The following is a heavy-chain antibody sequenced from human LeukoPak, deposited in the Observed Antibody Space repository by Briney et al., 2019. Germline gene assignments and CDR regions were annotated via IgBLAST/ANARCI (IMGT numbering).Heavy chain of an antibody. V-gene: IGHV4-34*01. D-gene: IGHD2-2*02. CDR2: INHSGST. CDR1: GGSFSGYY. Sequence: SETLSLTCAVYGGSFSGYYWSWIRQPPGKGLEWIGEINHSGSTNYKPSLKSRVTISVDTSKNQFSLKLSSVTAADTAVYYCATTRGYCSSTSCYTVDYWGQGTLVTVSS. CDR3: ATTRGYCSSTSCYTVDY. J-gene: IGHJ4*02.